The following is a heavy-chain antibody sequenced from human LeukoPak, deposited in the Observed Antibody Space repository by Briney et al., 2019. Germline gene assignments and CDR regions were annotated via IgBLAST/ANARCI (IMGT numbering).Heavy chain of an antibody. D-gene: IGHD3-22*01. Sequence: GGSLRLSCAASGFTFSSYAMTWVRQAPGKGLEWVSSISSSSSYIYYADSVKGRFTISRDNAKNSLYLQMNSLRAEDTAVYYCARDQYYYDSSGDFDYWGQGTLVTVSS. J-gene: IGHJ4*02. CDR3: ARDQYYYDSSGDFDY. V-gene: IGHV3-21*01. CDR1: GFTFSSYA. CDR2: ISSSSSYI.